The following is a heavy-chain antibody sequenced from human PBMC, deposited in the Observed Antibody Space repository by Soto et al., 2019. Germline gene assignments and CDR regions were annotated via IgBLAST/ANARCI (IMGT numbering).Heavy chain of an antibody. Sequence: GASVKVSCKASGGTFSSYAISWVRQAPGQGLEWMGGIIPIFGTANYAQKFQGRVTITADESASTAYMELSSLRSEDTAVYYCARDLSYYDSSGYGDRYYFDYWGQGTLVTVSS. V-gene: IGHV1-69*13. CDR1: GGTFSSYA. D-gene: IGHD3-22*01. CDR3: ARDLSYYDSSGYGDRYYFDY. CDR2: IIPIFGTA. J-gene: IGHJ4*02.